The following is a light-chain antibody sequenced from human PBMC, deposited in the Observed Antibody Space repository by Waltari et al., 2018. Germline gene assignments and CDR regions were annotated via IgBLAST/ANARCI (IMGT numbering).Light chain of an antibody. Sequence: QSVLTQPPSASGTPGQTVSVSCSGSGSNIGSNYAYWYQHVPGTAPQLLIYRNEQRPSGVPDRFSGSKSGTSASLAIGGLRSEDEADYFCTSWDDSLNAWVFGGGTKLTVL. CDR1: GSNIGSNY. CDR3: TSWDDSLNAWV. J-gene: IGLJ3*02. CDR2: RNE. V-gene: IGLV1-47*01.